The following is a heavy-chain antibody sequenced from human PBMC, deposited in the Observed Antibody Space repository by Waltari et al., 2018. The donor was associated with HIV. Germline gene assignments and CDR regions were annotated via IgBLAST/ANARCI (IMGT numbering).Heavy chain of an antibody. D-gene: IGHD6-13*01. V-gene: IGHV3-21*02. CDR1: GFTFSDYS. CDR2: ISRSGSFI. Sequence: EVQLVDSGGGLVKPGGSLRLSCAASGFTFSDYSMNWVRQSPGKGLGWVSSISRSGSFIYYADTVKGQFTISRDNAQNSMYLQRNNLRADDSAMYYCARDSRGTSWSLNWFDPWGQGTLVTVSS. CDR3: ARDSRGTSWSLNWFDP. J-gene: IGHJ5*02.